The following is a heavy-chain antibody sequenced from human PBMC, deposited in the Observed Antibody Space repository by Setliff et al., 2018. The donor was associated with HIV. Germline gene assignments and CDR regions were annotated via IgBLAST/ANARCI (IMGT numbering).Heavy chain of an antibody. CDR3: ARAAPPLWFGELRNWFDP. CDR2: IFHSGRI. Sequence: KTSETLSLTCGVYGGSFSGYYWTWIRQPPGKGLEWIAYIFHSGRIYYNPTLKSRVTMSVDRSKNHLSLNVTSVTAADTAVYYCARAAPPLWFGELRNWFDPWGQGTLVTV. CDR1: GGSFSGYY. V-gene: IGHV4-34*10. D-gene: IGHD3-10*01. J-gene: IGHJ5*02.